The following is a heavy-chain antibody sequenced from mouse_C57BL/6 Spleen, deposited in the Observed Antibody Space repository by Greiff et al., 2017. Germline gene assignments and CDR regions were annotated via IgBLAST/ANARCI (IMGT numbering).Heavy chain of an antibody. J-gene: IGHJ4*01. CDR2: INPSSGYT. CDR3: ARKTGGQNYAMDY. Sequence: QVQLKQSGAELARPGASVKMSCKASGYTFTSYTMHWVKQRPGQGLEWIGYINPSSGYTKYNQKFKDKATLTADKSSSTAYMQLSSLTSEDSAVYYCARKTGGQNYAMDYWGQGTSVTVSS. CDR1: GYTFTSYT. V-gene: IGHV1-4*01. D-gene: IGHD3-3*01.